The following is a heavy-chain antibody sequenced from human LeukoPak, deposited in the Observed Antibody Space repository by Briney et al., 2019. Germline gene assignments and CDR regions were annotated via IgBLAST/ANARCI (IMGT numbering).Heavy chain of an antibody. CDR1: GFTFSSSA. J-gene: IGHJ4*02. D-gene: IGHD2-15*01. CDR2: ISNNGGYT. V-gene: IGHV3-23*01. Sequence: GGSLRLSCAASGFTFSSSAKSWVRQAPGKGLEWVSAISNNGGYTYYADSVQGRFTISRDNSKSTLCLQMNSLRAEDTAVYYCAKQLGYCSDGSCYFPYWGQGTLVTVSS. CDR3: AKQLGYCSDGSCYFPY.